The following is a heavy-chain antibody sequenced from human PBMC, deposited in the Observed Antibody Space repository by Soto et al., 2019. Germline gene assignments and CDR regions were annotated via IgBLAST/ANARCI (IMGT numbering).Heavy chain of an antibody. V-gene: IGHV3-23*01. Sequence: PGGSLRLSCAASGFTFSSYAMSWVRQAPGKGLEWVSAISGSGGSTYYADSVKGRFTISRDNSKNTLYLQMNSLRAEDTAVYYCAKDESRVEDFCSGPIRRPPLDTRGQGTL. CDR3: AKDESRVEDFCSGPIRRPPLDT. J-gene: IGHJ4*02. CDR1: GFTFSSYA. D-gene: IGHD3-3*01. CDR2: ISGSGGST.